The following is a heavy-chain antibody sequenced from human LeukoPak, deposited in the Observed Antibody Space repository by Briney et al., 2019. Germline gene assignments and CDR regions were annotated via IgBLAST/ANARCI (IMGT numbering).Heavy chain of an antibody. CDR3: ARDWKDYGDYAEPHY. D-gene: IGHD4-17*01. V-gene: IGHV1-18*01. CDR2: ISAYNGNT. Sequence: GASVKVSCKASGYTFTSYGTSWVRQAPGQGLEWMGWISAYNGNTNYAQKLQGRVTMTTDTSTSTAYMELRSLRSDDTAVYYCARDWKDYGDYAEPHYWGQGTLVTVSS. J-gene: IGHJ4*02. CDR1: GYTFTSYG.